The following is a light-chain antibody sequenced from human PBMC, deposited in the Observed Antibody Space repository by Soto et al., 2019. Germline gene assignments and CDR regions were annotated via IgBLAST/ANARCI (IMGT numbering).Light chain of an antibody. CDR2: DAS. V-gene: IGKV1-39*01. J-gene: IGKJ1*01. Sequence: DIQMTQSPSSLSASVGDRVTITCRASQNLDSYLHWYQQRPGKAPKLLIHDASNLQGGVPSMFSGSGSGTDFALTINSLPPEEFATIYFQQTYTPPWTFGQGTKVDIK. CDR1: QNLDSY. CDR3: QQTYTPPWT.